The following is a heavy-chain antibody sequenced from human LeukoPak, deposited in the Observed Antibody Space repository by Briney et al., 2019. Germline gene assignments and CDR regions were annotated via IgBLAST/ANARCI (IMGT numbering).Heavy chain of an antibody. CDR3: ARHADY. J-gene: IGHJ4*02. Sequence: SETLSLTCTVSGGSISSSAYYWDGIRQPPGKGLEWIGTIYYSGATYYNPSLKSRVPISVDTSKNQFSLKLSSVTAADTAVYYCARHADYWGQGTLVTVSS. CDR1: GGSISSSAYY. V-gene: IGHV4-39*01. CDR2: IYYSGAT.